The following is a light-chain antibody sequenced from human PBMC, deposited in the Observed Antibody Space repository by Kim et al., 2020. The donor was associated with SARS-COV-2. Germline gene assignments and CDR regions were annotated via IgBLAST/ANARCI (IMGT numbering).Light chain of an antibody. CDR3: QAWGSRTVV. CDR2: EDT. Sequence: SYELTQPPSVSVSPGQTASITCSGDKLGDKYAYWYQQKPGQSPVLVIYEDTKRPSGIPERFSASNSENTATLTISANQAIDEADYYCQAWGSRTVVFGGGTQLTVL. J-gene: IGLJ2*01. V-gene: IGLV3-1*01. CDR1: KLGDKY.